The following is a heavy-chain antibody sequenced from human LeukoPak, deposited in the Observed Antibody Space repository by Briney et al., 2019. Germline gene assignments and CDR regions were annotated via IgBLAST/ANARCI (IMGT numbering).Heavy chain of an antibody. V-gene: IGHV3-53*01. D-gene: IGHD1/OR15-1a*01. Sequence: GGSLRLSCAASGFTFSSTYMTWVRQAPGKGLEWVSVIYNDGRTYYADSVKGRFSISRDNSKNTVNLQLNSLRAEDTALYYCARGTITAFYFDYWGQGTLVTVSS. CDR2: IYNDGRT. CDR1: GFTFSSTY. CDR3: ARGTITAFYFDY. J-gene: IGHJ4*02.